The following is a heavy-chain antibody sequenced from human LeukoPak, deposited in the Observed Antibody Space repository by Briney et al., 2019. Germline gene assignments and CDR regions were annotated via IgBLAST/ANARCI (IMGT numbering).Heavy chain of an antibody. J-gene: IGHJ4*02. CDR1: GFTVSSNY. CDR2: IYSGGST. CDR3: ARGGDQAPLDY. Sequence: GGSLRLSCAASGFTVSSNYMSWVRQAPGKGLEWVSVIYSGGSTYYADSVKGRLTISRDNSKNTLYLQMNSLRAEDTAVYYCARGGDQAPLDYWGQGTLVTVSS. D-gene: IGHD3-10*01. V-gene: IGHV3-53*01.